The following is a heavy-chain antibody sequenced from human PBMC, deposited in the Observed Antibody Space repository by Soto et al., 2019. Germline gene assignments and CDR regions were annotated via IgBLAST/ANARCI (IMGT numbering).Heavy chain of an antibody. D-gene: IGHD4-17*01. J-gene: IGHJ1*01. V-gene: IGHV1-69*06. CDR1: GGTFGSYA. CDR3: AKLRWTISPQEEAAI. CDR2: VIPIFGTP. Sequence: QVQLVQSGAEVKKPGSSVKVSCKSSGGTFGSYAISWVRQAPGQGLEWMGGVIPIFGTPHYAQKFHGRVTITADIPTSTASLELSSLKSADTAVYYCAKLRWTISPQEEAAIWGQGTLVTVSS.